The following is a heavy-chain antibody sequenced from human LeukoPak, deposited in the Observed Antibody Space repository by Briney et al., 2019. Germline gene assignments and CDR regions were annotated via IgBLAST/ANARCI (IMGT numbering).Heavy chain of an antibody. V-gene: IGHV1-46*01. CDR1: GYTFTSYY. Sequence: ASVKVSCKASGYTFTSYYMHWARQAPGQGLEWMGIINPSGGSTSYAQKFQGRVTMTRDTSTSTVYMELSSLRSEDTAVYYCARPLACSGGSCYDSMDVWGQGTTVTVSS. D-gene: IGHD2-15*01. CDR3: ARPLACSGGSCYDSMDV. CDR2: INPSGGST. J-gene: IGHJ6*02.